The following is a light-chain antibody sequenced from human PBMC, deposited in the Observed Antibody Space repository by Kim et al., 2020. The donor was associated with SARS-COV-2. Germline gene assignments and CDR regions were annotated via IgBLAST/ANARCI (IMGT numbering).Light chain of an antibody. V-gene: IGLV2-18*02. CDR2: EVS. J-gene: IGLJ2*01. Sequence: GQSGTISCAGTSSGVGSCNRGAWYQQPPGTAPKLMIYEVSKRPSGVPDRFSGSKSGNTASLTISGLQAEDEADYYCSSYTSSSTVVFGGGTQLTVL. CDR3: SSYTSSSTVV. CDR1: SSGVGSCNR.